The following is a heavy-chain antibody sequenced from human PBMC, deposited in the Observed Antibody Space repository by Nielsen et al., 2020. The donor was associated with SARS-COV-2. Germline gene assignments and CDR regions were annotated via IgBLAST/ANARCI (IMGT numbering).Heavy chain of an antibody. J-gene: IGHJ4*02. D-gene: IGHD3-22*01. CDR3: AKGGDDSSY. CDR1: GFTFDDYA. V-gene: IGHV3-9*01. Sequence: SLKISCAASGFTFDDYAMHWVRQAPGKGLEWVSGISWNSGSIGYADSVKGRFTISRDNAKNSLYLQMNSLRAEDTALYYCAKGGDDSSYWGQGTLVTVSS. CDR2: ISWNSGSI.